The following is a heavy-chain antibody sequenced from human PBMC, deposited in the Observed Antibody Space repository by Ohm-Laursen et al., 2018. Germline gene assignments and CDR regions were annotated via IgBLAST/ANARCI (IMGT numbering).Heavy chain of an antibody. Sequence: SDTLSLTCTVSGGSISSYYWSWIRQPPGKGLEWIGYIYYIGDTNYNPSLTGRVTMSVDTSKNQFSLKLTSVTAADTAVYYCARGTVTTKYFDYWGQGTLVTVSS. J-gene: IGHJ4*02. CDR2: IYYIGDT. V-gene: IGHV4-59*07. CDR3: ARGTVTTKYFDY. CDR1: GGSISSYY. D-gene: IGHD4-17*01.